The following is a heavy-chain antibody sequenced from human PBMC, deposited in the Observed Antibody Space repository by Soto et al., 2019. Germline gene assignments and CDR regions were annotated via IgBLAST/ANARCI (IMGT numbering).Heavy chain of an antibody. Sequence: GESLKISCKGSGYSFTSYWIGWVRQMPGKGLEWMGIIYPGDSDTRYSPSFQGQVTISADKSISTAYLQWSSLKASDTAMYYCARVYDILTGSNWFDPWGQGALVTVSS. CDR3: ARVYDILTGSNWFDP. D-gene: IGHD3-9*01. CDR2: IYPGDSDT. J-gene: IGHJ5*02. CDR1: GYSFTSYW. V-gene: IGHV5-51*01.